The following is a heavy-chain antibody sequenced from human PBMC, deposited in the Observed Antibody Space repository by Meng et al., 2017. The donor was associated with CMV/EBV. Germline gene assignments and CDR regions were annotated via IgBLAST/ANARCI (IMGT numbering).Heavy chain of an antibody. V-gene: IGHV3-30*02. Sequence: SEFTFSSFGFYWVRQAHGQGLDWVAFIRYDGTSAYYADSVKGRFTISRDNSRNTLYLQMNSLRVEDTAVYYCAKDFVLRGVSCCDSWGQGTLVTVSS. CDR2: IRYDGTSA. J-gene: IGHJ4*02. CDR3: AKDFVLRGVSCCDS. CDR1: EFTFSSFG. D-gene: IGHD2-15*01.